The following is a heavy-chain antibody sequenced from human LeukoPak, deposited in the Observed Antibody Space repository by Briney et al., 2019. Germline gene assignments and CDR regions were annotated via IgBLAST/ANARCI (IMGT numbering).Heavy chain of an antibody. Sequence: ASVKVSCKASGYTFTGYFMHWVRQAPGQGLEWMGWINPNSGGTNYAQKFQGRVTMTRDTSISTAYMELSRLRSDDTAVYYCARGDYDSSGDIDYWGQGTLVTVSS. D-gene: IGHD3-22*01. CDR3: ARGDYDSSGDIDY. CDR1: GYTFTGYF. J-gene: IGHJ4*02. CDR2: INPNSGGT. V-gene: IGHV1-2*02.